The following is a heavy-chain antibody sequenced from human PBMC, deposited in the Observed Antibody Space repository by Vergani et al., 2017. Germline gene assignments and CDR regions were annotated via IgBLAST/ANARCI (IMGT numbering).Heavy chain of an antibody. CDR3: ARVKRGYSYGYRDHPYFDY. V-gene: IGHV1-46*01. CDR2: INPSGGST. D-gene: IGHD5-18*01. J-gene: IGHJ4*02. Sequence: QVQLVQSGAEVKKPGASVKVSCKASGYTFTSYYMHWVRQAPGQGLEWMGIINPSGGSTSYAQKFQGRVTMTRDTSTSTVYMELSSLRSEDTAVYYCARVKRGYSYGYRDHPYFDYWGQGSLVTVSS. CDR1: GYTFTSYY.